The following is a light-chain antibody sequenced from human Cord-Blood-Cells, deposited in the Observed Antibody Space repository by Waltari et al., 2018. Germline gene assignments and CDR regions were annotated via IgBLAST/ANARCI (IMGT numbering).Light chain of an antibody. Sequence: QSALTHPASVSGSPGPSITISCTGTSSDVGRYNLVSWYQHHPGKAPKLMIYEGSKRPSGISNRFSGSKSGNTASLTIAGLQAEDEADYYCCSYAGSSTFVFGTGTKVTVL. V-gene: IGLV2-23*01. J-gene: IGLJ1*01. CDR3: CSYAGSSTFV. CDR1: SSDVGRYNL. CDR2: EGS.